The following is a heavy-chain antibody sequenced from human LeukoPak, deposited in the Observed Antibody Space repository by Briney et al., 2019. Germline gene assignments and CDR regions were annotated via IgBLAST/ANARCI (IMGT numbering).Heavy chain of an antibody. CDR1: GGSFSGYY. CDR2: INHSGST. V-gene: IGHV4-34*01. CDR3: ARSRYYDSSGSAFDI. J-gene: IGHJ3*02. D-gene: IGHD3-22*01. Sequence: SETLSLTCAVYGGSFSGYYWSWILQPPGKGLEWIGEINHSGSTNYNPSLKSRVTISVDTSKNQFSLKLSSVTAADTAVYYCARSRYYDSSGSAFDIWGQGTMVTVSS.